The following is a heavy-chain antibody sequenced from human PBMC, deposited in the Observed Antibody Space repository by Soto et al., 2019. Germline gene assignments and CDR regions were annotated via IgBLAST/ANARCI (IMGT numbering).Heavy chain of an antibody. J-gene: IGHJ6*02. CDR2: IIPIFGTA. Sequence: QVQLVQSGAEVKKPGSSVKVSCKASGGTFSSYAISWVRQAPGQGLEWMGGIIPIFGTANYAQTVQGRVTITADESTSTAYMELSSLRSEDTAVYYCARDRSEPWEGQHVPGYYYYYGMDVWGQGTTVTVSS. CDR1: GGTFSSYA. V-gene: IGHV1-69*01. CDR3: ARDRSEPWEGQHVPGYYYYYGMDV. D-gene: IGHD6-6*01.